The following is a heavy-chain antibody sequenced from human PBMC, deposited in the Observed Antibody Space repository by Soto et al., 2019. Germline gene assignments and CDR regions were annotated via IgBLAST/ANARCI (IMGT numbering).Heavy chain of an antibody. Sequence: GASVKVSCKASGYTFTGYYMHWVRQAPGQGLEWMGWINPNSGGTNYAQKFQGWVTMTRDTSISTAYMELSRLRSNDTAVYYCARGDALYYILTGYQTRSRYFDYWGQGTLVTVSS. D-gene: IGHD3-9*01. V-gene: IGHV1-2*04. CDR2: INPNSGGT. CDR1: GYTFTGYY. CDR3: ARGDALYYILTGYQTRSRYFDY. J-gene: IGHJ4*02.